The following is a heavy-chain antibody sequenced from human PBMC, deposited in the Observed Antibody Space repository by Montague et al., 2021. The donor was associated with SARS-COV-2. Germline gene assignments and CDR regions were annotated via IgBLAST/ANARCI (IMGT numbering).Heavy chain of an antibody. V-gene: IGHV3-23*01. D-gene: IGHD3-10*01. J-gene: IGHJ4*02. Sequence: YLRLSCAASGYPFLTYAMSWVRQAPGKGLQWVSLIFGNGGNTYFADSVRGRFTISRDNSKNILYLQMNSLRVEDTAVYYCVRNNYYAAQCLSNFDDWGKGTPVIVSS. CDR2: IFGNGGNT. CDR1: GYPFLTYA. CDR3: VRNNYYAAQCLSNFDD.